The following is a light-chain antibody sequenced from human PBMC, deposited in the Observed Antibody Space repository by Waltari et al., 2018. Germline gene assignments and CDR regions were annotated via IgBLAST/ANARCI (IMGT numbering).Light chain of an antibody. Sequence: QLVLTQSPSASASLGASVKLTCTLRSRHRTNAIAWLQQHPENGPRYLMKVNSDGSHSTGDEIPDRFSGSSSGAERYLTISNLQSEDEADYYCQTGGHGTWVFGGGTKLTVL. CDR1: SRHRTNA. J-gene: IGLJ3*02. CDR2: VNSDGSH. CDR3: QTGGHGTWV. V-gene: IGLV4-69*01.